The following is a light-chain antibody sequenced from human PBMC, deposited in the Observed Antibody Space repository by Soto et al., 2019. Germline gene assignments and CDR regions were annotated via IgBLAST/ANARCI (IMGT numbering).Light chain of an antibody. Sequence: DIHLSQSPSFLSASVGDSVTITCRASQGIFRYLAWYQQKPGKAPELLIYGASTLQSGVPSRFSGRGSGKEFTLTISNLQAEDVATYFCQQLNNYPPTFGQGTRLEIK. CDR1: QGIFRY. CDR2: GAS. V-gene: IGKV1-9*01. J-gene: IGKJ5*01. CDR3: QQLNNYPPT.